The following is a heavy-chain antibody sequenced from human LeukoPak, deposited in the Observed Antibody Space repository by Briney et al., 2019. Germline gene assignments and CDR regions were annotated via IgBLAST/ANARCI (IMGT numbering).Heavy chain of an antibody. V-gene: IGHV3-21*01. CDR3: ASLHDIVIIPDATIYY. D-gene: IGHD2-2*01. CDR2: ISSRSDYK. CDR1: GFTFSTYS. J-gene: IGHJ4*02. Sequence: PGGSLRLSCAASGFTFSTYSMNWVRQAPGKGLEWVSCISSRSDYKYYADSVKGRFTISRDNAKNSLYLQMDSLRSEDTAVYYCASLHDIVIIPDATIYYWGQGTLVTVSS.